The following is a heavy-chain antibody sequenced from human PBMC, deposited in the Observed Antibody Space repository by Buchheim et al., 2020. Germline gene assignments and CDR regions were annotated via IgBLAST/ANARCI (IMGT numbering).Heavy chain of an antibody. D-gene: IGHD3-3*01. J-gene: IGHJ5*02. V-gene: IGHV3-74*01. Sequence: EVQLVESGGGLVQPGGSLRLSCAASGFTFSSYWMHWVRQAPGKGLVWVSRINSDGSRTSYADSVKGRFTISRDNAKNTLYLQMNSLISEDTAVYYCARDPAIHFLRFFNWFDPWGQGTL. CDR1: GFTFSSYW. CDR3: ARDPAIHFLRFFNWFDP. CDR2: INSDGSRT.